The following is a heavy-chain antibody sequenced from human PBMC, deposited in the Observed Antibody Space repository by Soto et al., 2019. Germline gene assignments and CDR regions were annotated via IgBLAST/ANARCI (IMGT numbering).Heavy chain of an antibody. V-gene: IGHV1-8*02. J-gene: IGHJ4*02. CDR1: GYTFTCSY. CDR3: TRGWNSGDGYNGGEY. D-gene: IGHD1-1*01. CDR2: MKPNSGHT. Sequence: ASVKVSCKASGYTFTCSYIDCVRQATGQGLEWMGWMKPNSGHTGYAQKFQGRVTMTRDTSISTAYMDLSSLRYEDTAVYYCTRGWNSGDGYNGGEYWGQGTLVTVSS.